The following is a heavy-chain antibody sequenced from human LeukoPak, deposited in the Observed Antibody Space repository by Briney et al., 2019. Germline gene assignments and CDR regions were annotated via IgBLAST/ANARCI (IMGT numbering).Heavy chain of an antibody. CDR2: MNPNSGNT. D-gene: IGHD3-22*01. Sequence: ASVKVSCKASGYTFTSYDINWVRQATGQGLEWMGWMNPNSGNTGYAQKFQGRVTMTTDTSTSTAYMELRSLRSDDTAVYYCARDPTYYYDSSGYYPGDAFDIWGQGTMVTVSS. J-gene: IGHJ3*02. CDR3: ARDPTYYYDSSGYYPGDAFDI. V-gene: IGHV1-8*01. CDR1: GYTFTSYD.